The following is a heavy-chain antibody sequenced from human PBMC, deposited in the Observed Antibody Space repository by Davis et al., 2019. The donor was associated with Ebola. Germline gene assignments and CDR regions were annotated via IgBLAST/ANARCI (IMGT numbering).Heavy chain of an antibody. V-gene: IGHV3-23*01. CDR1: GFIFSSYV. CDR3: ATQPGGSGSYFYY. Sequence: GESLKISCAASGFIFSSYVMSWVRQAPGKGLEWVSTLGLSADTYYADSVKGRFTISRDNSKNTLYLQMNSLRAEDTAVYYCATQPGGSGSYFYYWGLGTLVTVSS. CDR2: LGLSADT. J-gene: IGHJ4*02. D-gene: IGHD3-10*01.